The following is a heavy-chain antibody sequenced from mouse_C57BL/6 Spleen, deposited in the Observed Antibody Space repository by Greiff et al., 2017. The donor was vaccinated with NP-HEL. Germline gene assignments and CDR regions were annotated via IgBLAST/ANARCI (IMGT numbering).Heavy chain of an antibody. CDR3: ARSGYYGSSYAMDY. CDR1: GFTFSDYG. D-gene: IGHD1-1*01. Sequence: EVKLVESGGGLVKPGGSLKLSCAASGFTFSDYGMPWVRQAPEKGLEWVAYISSGSSTIYDADTVKGRFTISSDNAKNTLFLKMTRLRSEATAMYYCARSGYYGSSYAMDYWGQGTSVTVSS. CDR2: ISSGSSTI. V-gene: IGHV5-17*01. J-gene: IGHJ4*01.